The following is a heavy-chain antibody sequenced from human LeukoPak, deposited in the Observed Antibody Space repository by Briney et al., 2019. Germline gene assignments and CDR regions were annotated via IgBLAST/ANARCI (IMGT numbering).Heavy chain of an antibody. CDR2: IYYSGST. J-gene: IGHJ4*02. CDR3: ARGVIAAGGNDFDY. Sequence: SETLSLTCTVSGGSISSSNYYWGWIRQPPGKGLEWIGSIYYSGSTYYSPSLKSRVTMSVDTSKNQLSLKVISVTAADTAVYYCARGVIAAGGNDFDYWGQGTLVTVSS. V-gene: IGHV4-39*07. CDR1: GGSISSSNYY. D-gene: IGHD6-13*01.